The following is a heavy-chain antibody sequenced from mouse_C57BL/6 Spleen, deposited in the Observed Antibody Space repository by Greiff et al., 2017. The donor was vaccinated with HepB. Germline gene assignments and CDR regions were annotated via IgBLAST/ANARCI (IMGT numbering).Heavy chain of an antibody. CDR2: INYDGSST. CDR1: GFTFSDYY. Sequence: VQLKESEGGLVQPGSSMKLSCTASGFTFSDYYMAWVRQVPEKGLEWVANINYDGSSTYYLDSLKSRFIISRDNAKNILYLQMSSLKSEDTATYYCAREELGRYFDVWGTGTTVTVSS. CDR3: AREELGRYFDV. V-gene: IGHV5-16*01. J-gene: IGHJ1*03. D-gene: IGHD4-1*01.